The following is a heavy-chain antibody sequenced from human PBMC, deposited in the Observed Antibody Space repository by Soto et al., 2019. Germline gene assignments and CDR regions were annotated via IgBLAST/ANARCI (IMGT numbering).Heavy chain of an antibody. CDR1: GYTFTGYY. D-gene: IGHD6-13*01. J-gene: IGHJ6*02. V-gene: IGHV1-2*04. Sequence: EASVKVSCKASGYTFTGYYMHWVRQAPGQGLEWMGWINPNSGGTNYAQKFQGWVTMTRDTSISTAYMELSRLRSDDMAVYYCATTNIAAAGTGFYYYGMDVWGQGTTVTVSS. CDR2: INPNSGGT. CDR3: ATTNIAAAGTGFYYYGMDV.